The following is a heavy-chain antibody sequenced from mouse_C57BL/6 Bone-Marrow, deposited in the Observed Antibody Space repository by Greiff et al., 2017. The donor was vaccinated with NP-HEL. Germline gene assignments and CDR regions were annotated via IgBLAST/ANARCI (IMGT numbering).Heavy chain of an antibody. J-gene: IGHJ1*03. CDR1: GYTFTGYW. Sequence: VQLQQSGAELMKPGASVKLSCKATGYTFTGYWIEWVKQRPGHGLEWIGEILPGSGSTNYNEKFKGQATFPADTSANPAYMQLSGLTTEDSAIYYCARGGWESYFGVWGTGTTVTVSS. D-gene: IGHD2-3*01. CDR2: ILPGSGST. V-gene: IGHV1-9*01. CDR3: ARGGWESYFGV.